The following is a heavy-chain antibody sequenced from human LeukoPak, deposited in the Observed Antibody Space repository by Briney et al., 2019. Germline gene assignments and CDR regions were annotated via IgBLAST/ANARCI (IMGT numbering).Heavy chain of an antibody. CDR3: AKSNGYGLIDI. D-gene: IGHD3-22*01. V-gene: IGHV4-59*12. CDR2: IYNSGTT. Sequence: SETLSLTCTVSGDSISNNYWSWIRQPPGKGLEWIGFIYNSGTTTYNPSLKSRVTISVDTSKNHFSLRLNSVTAADTAVYYCAKSNGYGLIDIWGQGTMVTVSS. CDR1: GDSISNNY. J-gene: IGHJ3*02.